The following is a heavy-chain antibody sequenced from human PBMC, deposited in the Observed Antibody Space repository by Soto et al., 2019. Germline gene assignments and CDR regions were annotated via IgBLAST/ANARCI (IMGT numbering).Heavy chain of an antibody. J-gene: IGHJ4*02. V-gene: IGHV3-66*01. CDR2: IYSGGST. CDR1: GFTVSSNY. CDR3: ARDVKGRGYFDY. D-gene: IGHD3-10*01. Sequence: EVQLVESGGGLVQPGGSLRLSCAASGFTVSSNYMSWVRQAPGKGLEWVSVIYSGGSTYYADSVKGRFTISRDNSKNTLYLQMNSLRAEDTAVYYGARDVKGRGYFDYWGQGTLVTVSS.